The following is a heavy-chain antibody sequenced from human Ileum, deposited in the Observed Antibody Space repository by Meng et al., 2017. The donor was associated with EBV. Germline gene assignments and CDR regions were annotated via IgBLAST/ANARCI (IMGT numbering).Heavy chain of an antibody. J-gene: IGHJ4*02. CDR2: IYHSGST. CDR3: ASFPPPGKQWLVTDY. CDR1: GGPISSSNW. Sequence: VRLPGSGPGLVKPPGTLSLTCAVSGGPISSSNWWSWVRQPPGKGLEWIGEIYHSGSTNYNPSLKSRVTISVDKSKNQFSLKLSSVTAADTAVYYCASFPPPGKQWLVTDYWGQGTLVTVSS. V-gene: IGHV4-4*03. D-gene: IGHD6-19*01.